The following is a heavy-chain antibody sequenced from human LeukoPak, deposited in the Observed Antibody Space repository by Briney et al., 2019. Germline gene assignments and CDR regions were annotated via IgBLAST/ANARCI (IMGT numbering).Heavy chain of an antibody. V-gene: IGHV4-4*07. CDR1: GGSISSYY. Sequence: PSETLSLTCTVSGGSISSYYWSWIRQPAGKGLEWIGRIYTGGSTNYNPSLKSRVTMSVDTSKNQFSLKLSSVTAADTAVYYCARGVQAAAGSFWFDYWGQGTLVTVSS. CDR2: IYTGGST. J-gene: IGHJ4*02. CDR3: ARGVQAAAGSFWFDY. D-gene: IGHD6-13*01.